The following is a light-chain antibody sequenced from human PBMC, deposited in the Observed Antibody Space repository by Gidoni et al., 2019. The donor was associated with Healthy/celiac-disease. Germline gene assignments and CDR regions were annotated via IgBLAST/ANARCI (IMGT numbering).Light chain of an antibody. V-gene: IGKV1-33*01. CDR2: DAS. CDR3: QQYDNLPALT. CDR1: QDISNY. J-gene: IGKJ4*01. Sequence: DIQMTQSPSSLSASVGDRVTITCQASQDISNYLNWYQQKPGKAPKLLIYDASNLETGVPSRFSGSGSVTDFTFTISSLQPEDIATYYCQQYDNLPALTFGGGTKMEIK.